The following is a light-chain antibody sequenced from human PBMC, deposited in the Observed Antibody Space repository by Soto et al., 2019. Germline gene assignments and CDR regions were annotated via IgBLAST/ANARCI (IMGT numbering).Light chain of an antibody. V-gene: IGKV3-15*01. Sequence: EIVMTQSPATLSVSPGERATLSCRASQSVSSNLAWYQQKPGQAPRLLIYGASTRATGIPARFSGSGSGTEFTLTISSLQSEDFALYYCQQDNNWPPYTFGQGTKLAIK. J-gene: IGKJ2*01. CDR1: QSVSSN. CDR2: GAS. CDR3: QQDNNWPPYT.